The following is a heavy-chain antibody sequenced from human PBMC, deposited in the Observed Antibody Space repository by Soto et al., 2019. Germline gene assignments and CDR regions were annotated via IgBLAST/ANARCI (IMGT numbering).Heavy chain of an antibody. CDR1: GFTFSSYS. J-gene: IGHJ6*02. Sequence: GGSLRLSCAASGFTFSSYSMNWVRQAPGKGLEWVSSISSSSSYIYYADSVKGRFTISRDNAKNSLYLQMNSLRAEDTAVYYCARALSTTTWRVYGMDVWGQGTTVTVSS. CDR3: ARALSTTTWRVYGMDV. CDR2: ISSSSSYI. D-gene: IGHD4-17*01. V-gene: IGHV3-21*01.